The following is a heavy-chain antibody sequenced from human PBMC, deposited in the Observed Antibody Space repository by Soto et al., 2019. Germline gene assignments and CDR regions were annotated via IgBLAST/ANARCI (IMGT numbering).Heavy chain of an antibody. CDR1: GYSFTSYW. D-gene: IGHD5-12*01. V-gene: IGHV5-51*01. CDR2: IYPGDSDT. CDR3: ASPSDYRNYYYYGMDV. J-gene: IGHJ6*02. Sequence: PGASLKISCKGSGYSFTSYWIGWVRQMPGKGLEWMGIIYPGDSDTRYSPSFQGQVTISADKSISTAYLQWSSLKASDTAMYYCASPSDYRNYYYYGMDVWGQGTTVTVSS.